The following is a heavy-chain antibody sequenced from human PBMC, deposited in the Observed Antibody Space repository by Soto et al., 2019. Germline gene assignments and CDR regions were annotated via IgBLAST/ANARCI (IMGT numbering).Heavy chain of an antibody. D-gene: IGHD6-13*01. V-gene: IGHV4-34*01. Sequence: QVQLQQWGAGLLKPSETLSLTCAVYGGSFSGYYWSWIRQPPGKGLEWIGEINHSGSTNYKPSLKSRVPISVDTSKNQCPLQLSSVPAAATAVYYCARDSRKNYYYYYYMDVWGKGTTVTVSS. CDR1: GGSFSGYY. J-gene: IGHJ6*03. CDR3: ARDSRKNYYYYYYMDV. CDR2: INHSGST.